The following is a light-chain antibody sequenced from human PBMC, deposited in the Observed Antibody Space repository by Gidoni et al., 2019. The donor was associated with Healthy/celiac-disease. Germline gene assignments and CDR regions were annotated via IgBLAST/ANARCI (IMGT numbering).Light chain of an antibody. V-gene: IGKV3-15*01. CDR3: QQYNNWPPGVT. CDR1: QSVSSN. J-gene: IGKJ4*01. CDR2: GAS. Sequence: EIVMTQSPATLSVSPGERATLSCRASQSVSSNLAWYQQKPGQAPRLLIYGASTRATGIPARFSGSGSGTEFTLTISSLQSEDFAVYYCQQYNNWPPGVTFGGEAKVGIK.